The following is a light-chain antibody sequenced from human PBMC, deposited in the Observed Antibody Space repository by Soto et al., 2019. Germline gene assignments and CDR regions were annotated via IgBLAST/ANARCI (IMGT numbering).Light chain of an antibody. CDR1: QSVSSSY. V-gene: IGKV3-20*01. CDR2: DVF. J-gene: IGKJ1*01. CDR3: QQYGIPPT. Sequence: EIVLTQSPGTLSLSPGEGATLSCRSSQSVSSSYLAWYQQKPGQAPRLLIYDVFTRATGIPDRFSGSGSGTDFTLTISRLEPEDFAVYSCQQYGIPPTFGQGTKVEIK.